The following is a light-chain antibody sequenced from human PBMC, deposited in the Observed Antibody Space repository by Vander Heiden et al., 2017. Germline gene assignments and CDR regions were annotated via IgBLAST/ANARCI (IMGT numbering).Light chain of an antibody. Sequence: QSALPQPRSVSGSPGQSVTTACTGTSSDAGGYNYVSWYQQHPGKAPKLMIYDVSKRPSGVPDRFSGSKSGNTASLTISGLQAEDEADYYCCSYAGSYTFYVFGTGTKVTVL. CDR1: SSDAGGYNY. CDR2: DVS. J-gene: IGLJ1*01. V-gene: IGLV2-11*01. CDR3: CSYAGSYTFYV.